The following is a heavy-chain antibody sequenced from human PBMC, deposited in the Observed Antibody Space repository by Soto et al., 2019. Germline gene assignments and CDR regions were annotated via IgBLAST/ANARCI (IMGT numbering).Heavy chain of an antibody. J-gene: IGHJ6*02. CDR1: GDSISSYY. CDR3: AGRSSGGLPGRYYYGMDG. D-gene: IGHD3-10*01. CDR2: IYYTGST. Sequence: SETLSLTCTVSGDSISSYYWSWIRQPPGKGLEWIGYIYYTGSTYYNPSLKSRVTISVDTSKNQFSLKLSSVTAADTAVYYCAGRSSGGLPGRYYYGMDGWGQGTTVTGSS. V-gene: IGHV4-59*04.